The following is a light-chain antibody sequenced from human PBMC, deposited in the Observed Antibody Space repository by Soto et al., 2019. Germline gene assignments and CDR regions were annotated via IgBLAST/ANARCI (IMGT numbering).Light chain of an antibody. CDR2: GAS. CDR1: QSVSSN. J-gene: IGKJ5*01. Sequence: EIVMTQSPVTLSVSPGERATLSCRASQSVSSNLAWYQHKPGQAPRLLIYGASTRAPGIPARFSGSGSGTEFTLTISSLQSEDFAVYYCQQYNNYITFGQGTRLEIK. V-gene: IGKV3-15*01. CDR3: QQYNNYIT.